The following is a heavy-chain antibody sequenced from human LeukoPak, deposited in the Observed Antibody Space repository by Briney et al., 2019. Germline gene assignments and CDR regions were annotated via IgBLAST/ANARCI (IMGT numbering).Heavy chain of an antibody. CDR2: ISDYNGNT. Sequence: ASVKVSCKASGYTLTSYGISWVRQAPGQGLEWMGWISDYNGNTNYAQKLQGRVTMTPDTSTSTAYMELRSLRSDDTAVYYCARDLYRDSLPVSWFDPWGQGTLVTVSS. D-gene: IGHD4-11*01. CDR1: GYTLTSYG. V-gene: IGHV1-18*01. J-gene: IGHJ5*02. CDR3: ARDLYRDSLPVSWFDP.